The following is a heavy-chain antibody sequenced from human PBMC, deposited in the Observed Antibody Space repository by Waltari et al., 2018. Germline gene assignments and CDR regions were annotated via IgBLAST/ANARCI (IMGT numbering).Heavy chain of an antibody. D-gene: IGHD3-10*01. CDR3: ARGGSGSGYSEGSYYYYMDV. Sequence: EVQLVESGGGLVQPGGSLRLSCAASGFTFSSYWMSWVRQAPGKGLEWVANIKQDGSEKYYVDSVKGRFTISRDNAKNSLYLQMNSLRAEDTAVYYCARGGSGSGYSEGSYYYYMDVWGKGTTVTVSS. V-gene: IGHV3-7*01. J-gene: IGHJ6*03. CDR2: IKQDGSEK. CDR1: GFTFSSYW.